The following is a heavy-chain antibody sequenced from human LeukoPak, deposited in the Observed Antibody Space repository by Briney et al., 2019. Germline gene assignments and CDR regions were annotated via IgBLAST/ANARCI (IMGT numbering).Heavy chain of an antibody. V-gene: IGHV3-9*01. J-gene: IGHJ6*02. D-gene: IGHD5-12*01. CDR3: AKDSGYEDYYYYYGMDV. CDR1: GFTFDDYA. Sequence: GGSLRLSCAASGFTFDDYAMHWVRQAPGKGLEWVSGISWNSGSIGYADSVKGRFTISRDNAKNSLYLQMNSLRAGDTALYYCAKDSGYEDYYYYYGMDVWGQGTTVTVSS. CDR2: ISWNSGSI.